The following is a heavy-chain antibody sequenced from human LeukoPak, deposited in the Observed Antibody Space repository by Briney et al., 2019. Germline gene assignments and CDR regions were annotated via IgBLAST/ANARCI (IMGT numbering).Heavy chain of an antibody. V-gene: IGHV3-23*01. Sequence: PGGSLRLSCAASGFTFSSYAMRWVRQAPGKGLEWVSTISGSGIATNYADSVKGRFTVSRDNSKNTLYLQMDSLRAEDTAIYYCASRGLHRASDYWGQGALVTVSS. CDR2: ISGSGIAT. CDR3: ASRGLHRASDY. J-gene: IGHJ4*02. CDR1: GFTFSSYA. D-gene: IGHD3-10*01.